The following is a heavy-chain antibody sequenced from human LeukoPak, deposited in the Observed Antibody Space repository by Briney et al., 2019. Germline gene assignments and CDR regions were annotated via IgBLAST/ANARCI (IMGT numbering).Heavy chain of an antibody. CDR2: INHSGST. CDR3: ARLGYCSGGSCYFPLDY. Sequence: SETLSLTCAVYGGSFSGYYWSWIRQPPGKGLEWIGEINHSGSTNYNPSLKSRVTISVDTSKNQFSLELSSVTAADTAVYYCARLGYCSGGSCYFPLDYWGQGTLVTVSS. J-gene: IGHJ4*02. V-gene: IGHV4-34*01. D-gene: IGHD2-15*01. CDR1: GGSFSGYY.